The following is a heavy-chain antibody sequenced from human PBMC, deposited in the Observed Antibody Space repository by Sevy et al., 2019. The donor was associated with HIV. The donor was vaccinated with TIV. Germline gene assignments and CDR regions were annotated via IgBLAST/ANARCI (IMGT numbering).Heavy chain of an antibody. V-gene: IGHV3-21*01. CDR1: GFTFSSYT. CDR3: ARDQNYYGSGSYYY. J-gene: IGHJ4*02. Sequence: GGSLRLSCAASGFTFSSYTMNWVRQAPGKGLEWVSSISSGSSYIYYADSLKGRFTISRDNAKNSLYLQMNSLRAEDTALYYCARDQNYYGSGSYYYWGQGTLVTVSS. D-gene: IGHD3-10*01. CDR2: ISSGSSYI.